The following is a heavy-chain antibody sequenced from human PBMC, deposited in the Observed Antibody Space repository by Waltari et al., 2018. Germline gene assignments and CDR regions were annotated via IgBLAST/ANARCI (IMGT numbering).Heavy chain of an antibody. CDR3: AKGPHYYYDSSGSVDY. Sequence: EVQLLESGGGLVQHGGSLRLSCAAAGFTFSSYAMSWVRQDPGKGLEWVAAISGSGGITYYADSVKGRFTISIDNSKNTLYLQMNSLRAEDTAVYYCAKGPHYYYDSSGSVDYWGQGTLVTVSS. D-gene: IGHD3-22*01. V-gene: IGHV3-23*01. CDR1: GFTFSSYA. J-gene: IGHJ4*02. CDR2: ISGSGGIT.